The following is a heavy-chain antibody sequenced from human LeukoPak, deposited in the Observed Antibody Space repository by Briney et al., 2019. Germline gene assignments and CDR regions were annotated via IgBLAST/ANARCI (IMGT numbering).Heavy chain of an antibody. V-gene: IGHV1-18*01. CDR3: ARHYDSFYYYYMDV. J-gene: IGHJ6*03. D-gene: IGHD3-3*01. CDR2: ISCYNGDT. Sequence: ASVKVSCKASGYTFSRHGISWVRQAPGQGLEWMGWISCYNGDTNYAQKFQGRVTITTDESTSTTYMELSSLRSEDTAVYYCARHYDSFYYYYMDVWGKGTTVTVSS. CDR1: GYTFSRHG.